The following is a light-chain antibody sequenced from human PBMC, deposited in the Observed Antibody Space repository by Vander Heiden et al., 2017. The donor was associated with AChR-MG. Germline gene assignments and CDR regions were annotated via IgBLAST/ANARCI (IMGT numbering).Light chain of an antibody. CDR1: SSDVGGYDY. CDR2: DVS. J-gene: IGLJ3*02. Sequence: QSALTQPASVSGSPGQPVTTPCTGSSSDVGGYDYVSWYQPHPGKAPKLLIFDVSSRPSGVSDRFSGSKSGNTASLTIAGLQTEDEAVYYCSSYTNTSTLVMFGGGTTLTVL. V-gene: IGLV2-14*01. CDR3: SSYTNTSTLVM.